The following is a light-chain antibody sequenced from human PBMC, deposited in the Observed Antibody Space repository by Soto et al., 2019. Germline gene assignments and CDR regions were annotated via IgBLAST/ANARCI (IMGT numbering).Light chain of an antibody. J-gene: IGKJ2*01. CDR1: QSISSW. V-gene: IGKV1-5*01. Sequence: DIQMTQSPSTLSASVGDRVTITCRASQSISSWLAWYQQQPGKAPKLLIYDASSLESGVPSRFGGSGSGTEFPLTISSLQPDDFATYYCQQYNSSYTFGQGTKLEIK. CDR3: QQYNSSYT. CDR2: DAS.